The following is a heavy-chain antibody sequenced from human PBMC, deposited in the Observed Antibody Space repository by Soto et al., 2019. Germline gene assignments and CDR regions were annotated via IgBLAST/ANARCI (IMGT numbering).Heavy chain of an antibody. CDR1: GFTFSSFH. CDR3: ARGYCGGGGCYLRRDSFDV. Sequence: EVQLVESGGGLVMPGGYLRLSCAASGFTFSSFHMNWVRQAPGKGLEWVSSINPGSTHIYYRDSGKGRFTISRDDSKNSVYLQMTGLRTEDTALYYCARGYCGGGGCYLRRDSFDVWGQGTMVTVSS. D-gene: IGHD2-15*01. CDR2: INPGSTHI. V-gene: IGHV3-21*01. J-gene: IGHJ3*01.